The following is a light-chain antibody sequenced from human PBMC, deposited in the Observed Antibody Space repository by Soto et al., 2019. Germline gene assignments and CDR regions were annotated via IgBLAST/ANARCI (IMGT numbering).Light chain of an antibody. J-gene: IGKJ2*01. CDR1: QSISTE. V-gene: IGKV3-15*01. CDR3: QQGPNWTLT. Sequence: EIVMTQSPATLSVSPGERATLSCRASQSISTELAWYQQKPGQPPRLLIYSASTRATGVPARVTGSGSGSEFTLTISGLQSEDFAVYYCQQGPNWTLTFGQGTRLEI. CDR2: SAS.